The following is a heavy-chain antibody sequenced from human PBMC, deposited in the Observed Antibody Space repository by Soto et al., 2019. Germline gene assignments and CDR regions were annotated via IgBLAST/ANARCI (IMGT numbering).Heavy chain of an antibody. D-gene: IGHD3-10*01. CDR2: ISYDGSNK. CDR3: AKESVLLWFGEDYYFDY. V-gene: IGHV3-30*18. Sequence: QVQLVESGGGVVQPGRSLRLSCAASGFTFSSYGMHWVRQAPGKGLEWVAVISYDGSNKYYADSVKGRFTISRDNSKNTLYLQMNSLRAEDTAVYYCAKESVLLWFGEDYYFDYWGQGTLVTVSS. CDR1: GFTFSSYG. J-gene: IGHJ4*02.